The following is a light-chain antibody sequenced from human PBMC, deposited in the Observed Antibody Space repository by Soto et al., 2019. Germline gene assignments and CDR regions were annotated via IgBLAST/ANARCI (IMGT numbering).Light chain of an antibody. CDR2: DVS. CDR1: SSDVGGYNY. CDR3: DSYASSSTLYV. V-gene: IGLV2-14*01. J-gene: IGLJ1*01. Sequence: QSVLTQPASVSGSPGQSITISCTGTSSDVGGYNYVSWYQQHSGKAPKLMIYDVSNRPSGVSNRFSGSKSGNTASLTISGLQAEDEADYYCDSYASSSTLYVFGTGTKVTVL.